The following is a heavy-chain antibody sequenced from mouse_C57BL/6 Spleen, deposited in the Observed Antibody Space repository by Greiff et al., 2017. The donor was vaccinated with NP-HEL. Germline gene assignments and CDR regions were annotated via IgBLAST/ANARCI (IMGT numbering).Heavy chain of an antibody. CDR1: GYTFTSYW. CDR2: IDPSDSYT. Sequence: QVQLQQPGAELVRPGTSVKLSCKASGYTFTSYWMHWVKQRPGQGLEWIGVIDPSDSYTNSNQKFKGKATLTVDTSSSTAYMQLSRLTSEDSAVYYCARFEEGFEDWGQGTTLAVSS. CDR3: ARFEEGFED. J-gene: IGHJ2*01. V-gene: IGHV1-59*01.